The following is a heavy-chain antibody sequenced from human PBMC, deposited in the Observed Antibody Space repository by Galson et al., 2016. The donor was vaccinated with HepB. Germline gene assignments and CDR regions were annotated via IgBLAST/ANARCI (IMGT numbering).Heavy chain of an antibody. Sequence: ETLSLTCGVYGRSLSGDYWSWIRQSPGKGLEWIGQMNPGGNTNYNPSLKGRVTISADMSKNQFSLKLNSVTAADTAVYYCARDGDIVLHYYNGMDVWGKGSTVTVSS. CDR3: ARDGDIVLHYYNGMDV. D-gene: IGHD2-8*01. V-gene: IGHV4-34*01. CDR1: GRSLSGDY. J-gene: IGHJ6*04. CDR2: MNPGGNT.